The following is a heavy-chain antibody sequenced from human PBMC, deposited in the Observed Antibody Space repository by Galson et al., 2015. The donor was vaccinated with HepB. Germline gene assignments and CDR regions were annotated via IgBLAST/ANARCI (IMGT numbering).Heavy chain of an antibody. Sequence: SVKVSCKASGYTFASYYMQWVRQAPGQGLEWMGIINPSGGGTSYAQKFKGRVTMTRDTSTSTVYMELSSLRSEDTAVYYCGRSDNWKYVSYWGQGTLVTVSS. CDR3: GRSDNWKYVSY. V-gene: IGHV1-46*03. CDR1: GYTFASYY. CDR2: INPSGGGT. D-gene: IGHD1-7*01. J-gene: IGHJ4*02.